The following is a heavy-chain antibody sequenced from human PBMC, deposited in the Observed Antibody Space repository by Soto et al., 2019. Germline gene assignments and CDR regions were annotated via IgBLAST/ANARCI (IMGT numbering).Heavy chain of an antibody. D-gene: IGHD6-19*01. V-gene: IGHV3-30*03. Sequence: QVQLVESGGGVVQPGRSLRLSCAASGFTFSSYGMHWVRQAPGKGLEWVAVISYDGSNKYYADSVKGRFTISRDNSKNTLYLQMNILRAEDTAVYYCARVEVAGYYWGQGTLVTVSS. J-gene: IGHJ4*02. CDR2: ISYDGSNK. CDR3: ARVEVAGYY. CDR1: GFTFSSYG.